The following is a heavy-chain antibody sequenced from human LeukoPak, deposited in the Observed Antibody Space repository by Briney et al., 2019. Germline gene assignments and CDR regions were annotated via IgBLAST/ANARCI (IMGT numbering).Heavy chain of an antibody. CDR1: GGSISSYY. D-gene: IGHD3-10*01. V-gene: IGHV4-59*01. J-gene: IGHJ4*02. CDR2: IYYSGST. CDR3: AGDPYGPEDY. Sequence: PSETLSLTCTASGGSISSYYWSWIRQPPGKGLEWIGYIYYSGSTNYNPSPKSRVTISVDTSKNQSSLKLSAVTAADTAVYYCAGDPYGPEDYWGQGTLVTVSS.